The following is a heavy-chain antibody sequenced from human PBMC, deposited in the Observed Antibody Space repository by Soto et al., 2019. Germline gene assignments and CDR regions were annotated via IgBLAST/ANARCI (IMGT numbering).Heavy chain of an antibody. V-gene: IGHV4-30-4*08. Sequence: SETLSLTCSVSGGSLRSGDNYWSWIRQPQGKCLEWIGYIDNSGSTDYNPSLKSRVTISLDTSKNQFSLKLSSVTAADTAVYYCSSYYDSRGYYYAFDIWGQGTMVTVSS. CDR2: IDNSGST. CDR1: GGSLRSGDNY. J-gene: IGHJ3*02. CDR3: SSYYDSRGYYYAFDI. D-gene: IGHD3-22*01.